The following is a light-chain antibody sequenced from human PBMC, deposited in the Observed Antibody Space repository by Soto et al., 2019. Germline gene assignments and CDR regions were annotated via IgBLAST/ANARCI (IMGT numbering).Light chain of an antibody. Sequence: IVMTQSPATLSVSPGERATLSCRASQSVSSNSAWYQQKPGQAPRLLIYGASTRATGIPARFSGSGSGTDFTLTISSLQSEDFAVYYCQHYNNWPPWTFGQGTKVEIK. V-gene: IGKV3-15*01. J-gene: IGKJ1*01. CDR1: QSVSSN. CDR3: QHYNNWPPWT. CDR2: GAS.